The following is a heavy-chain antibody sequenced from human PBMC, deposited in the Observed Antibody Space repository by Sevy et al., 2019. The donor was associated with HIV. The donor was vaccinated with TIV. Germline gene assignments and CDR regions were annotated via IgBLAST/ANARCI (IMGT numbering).Heavy chain of an antibody. J-gene: IGHJ5*02. CDR1: GGSFSGYY. CDR3: ARPRLGLFDP. CDR2: INHSGIT. D-gene: IGHD2-2*03. V-gene: IGHV4-34*01. Sequence: SETLSLTCAVYGGSFSGYYWSWIRQSPGKGLEWIGEINHSGITNCNPSLKSRVTISVDTSKNQFSLNLTDVTAGDTAVYYCARPRLGLFDPWGQGNLVTVSS.